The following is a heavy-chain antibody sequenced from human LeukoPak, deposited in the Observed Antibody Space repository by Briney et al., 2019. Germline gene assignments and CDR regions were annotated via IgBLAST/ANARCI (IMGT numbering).Heavy chain of an antibody. CDR1: GGSISSGDYY. V-gene: IGHV4-39*07. CDR3: ARGQVIVRH. D-gene: IGHD2-21*01. Sequence: PSETLSLTCTVSGGSISSGDYYWSWIRQPPGKGLEWIGEINHSGSTNYNPSLKSRVTISVDTSKNQFSLKLSSVTAADTAVYYCARGQVIVRHWGQGTLVTVSS. J-gene: IGHJ1*01. CDR2: INHSGST.